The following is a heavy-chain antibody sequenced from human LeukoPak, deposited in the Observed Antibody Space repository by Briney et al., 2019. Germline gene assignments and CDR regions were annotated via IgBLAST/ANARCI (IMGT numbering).Heavy chain of an antibody. D-gene: IGHD3-22*01. Sequence: ASVKVSCKASGYTFTSYDINWVRQATGQGLEWMGWMNPNSGNTGYAQKFQGRVTITRNTSISTAYMELSSLRSEDTAVYYCARGRSFYYDSSGSCFDYWGQGTLVTVSS. CDR3: ARGRSFYYDSSGSCFDY. V-gene: IGHV1-8*03. J-gene: IGHJ4*02. CDR1: GYTFTSYD. CDR2: MNPNSGNT.